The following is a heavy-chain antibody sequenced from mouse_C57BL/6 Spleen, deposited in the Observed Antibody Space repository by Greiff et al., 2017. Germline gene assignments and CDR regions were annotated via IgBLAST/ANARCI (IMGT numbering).Heavy chain of an antibody. V-gene: IGHV6-3*01. Sequence: EVKLVESGGGLVQPGGSMKLSCVASGFTFSNYWMNWVRQSPEKGLEWVAQIRLKSDNYATHYAESVKGRFTISRDDSKSSVYLQMNNLRAEDTGIYYCTGLYGYYAMDYWGQGTSVTVSS. D-gene: IGHD2-12*01. CDR2: IRLKSDNYAT. CDR3: TGLYGYYAMDY. CDR1: GFTFSNYW. J-gene: IGHJ4*01.